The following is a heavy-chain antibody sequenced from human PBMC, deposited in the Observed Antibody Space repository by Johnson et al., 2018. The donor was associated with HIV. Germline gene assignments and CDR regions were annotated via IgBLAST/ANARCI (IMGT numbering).Heavy chain of an antibody. CDR2: IRYDGSNK. D-gene: IGHD3-3*01. CDR1: GFIFSSYA. Sequence: QVQLVESGGGLVKPGGSLRLSCAASGFIFSSYAMHWVRQAPGKGLEWVAFIRYDGSNKYYAGSVKGRFTISRENSKNTLYLQMNSLRAEDTAVYYCAKDLGESENEEWASDYYDFGSYYPGQDTRGVVGSFDIWGHGTMVTVSS. CDR3: AKDLGESENEEWASDYYDFGSYYPGQDTRGVVGSFDI. J-gene: IGHJ3*02. V-gene: IGHV3-30*02.